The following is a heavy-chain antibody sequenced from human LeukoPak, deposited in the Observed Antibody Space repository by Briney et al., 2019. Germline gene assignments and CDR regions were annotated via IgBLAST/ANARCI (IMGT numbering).Heavy chain of an antibody. D-gene: IGHD1-26*01. CDR2: INHSGST. CDR1: GGSFSGFY. Sequence: SETLSLTCAVYGGSFSGFYWSWIRQPPGKGLEWIGGINHSGSTNYIPSLKSRVTISLDTSKNQFALKLSSVTAADTAVYYCAREEALGSGSFDYWGQGTLVTVSS. V-gene: IGHV4-34*01. J-gene: IGHJ4*02. CDR3: AREEALGSGSFDY.